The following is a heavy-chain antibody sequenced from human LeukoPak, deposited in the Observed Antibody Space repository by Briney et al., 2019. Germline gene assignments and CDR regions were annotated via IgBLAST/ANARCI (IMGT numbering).Heavy chain of an antibody. CDR1: GFTFSSYA. CDR3: ARARESYCGGDCYSHYFDY. Sequence: GGSLRLSCAASGFTFSSYAMSWVRQAPGKGLEWVSVIYSGGSTYYADSVKGRFTISRDNSKNTLYLQMNSLRAEDTAVYYCARARESYCGGDCYSHYFDYWGQGTLVTVSS. V-gene: IGHV3-66*01. J-gene: IGHJ4*02. CDR2: IYSGGST. D-gene: IGHD2-21*02.